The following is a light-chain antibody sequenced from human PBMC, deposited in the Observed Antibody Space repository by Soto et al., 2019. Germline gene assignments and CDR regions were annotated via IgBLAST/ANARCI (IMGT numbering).Light chain of an antibody. CDR3: QTKDSSLSDL. CDR2: GNS. CDR1: SSNIGAGYD. J-gene: IGLJ2*01. V-gene: IGLV1-40*01. Sequence: QSALTQPPSVSGAPGQRVTISCTGSSSNIGAGYDVHWYQQLPGTAPKLLIYGNSNRPSGGPDRVSGAKSGTAASLAITGLKAEEEAEYDCQTKDSSLSDLFGGGTKRTVL.